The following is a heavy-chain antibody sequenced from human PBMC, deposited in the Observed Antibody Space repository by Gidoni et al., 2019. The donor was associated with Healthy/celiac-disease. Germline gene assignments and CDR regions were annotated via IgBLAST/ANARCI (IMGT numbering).Heavy chain of an antibody. J-gene: IGHJ4*02. CDR3: AKWNLDSSWLNYFDY. D-gene: IGHD6-13*01. Sequence: EVQLVESGGGLVQPGGSLRLSCAASVFTFSSYDMSWVRQAHGKGLEGVSGIGGSGGITYYADSVKGRFTISRDNAKNTLYLQMNSLRAEDTAVYYCAKWNLDSSWLNYFDYWGQGALVTVSS. V-gene: IGHV3-23*04. CDR2: IGGSGGIT. CDR1: VFTFSSYD.